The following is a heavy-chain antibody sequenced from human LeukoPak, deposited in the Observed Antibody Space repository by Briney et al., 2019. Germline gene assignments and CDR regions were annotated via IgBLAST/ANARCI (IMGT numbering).Heavy chain of an antibody. CDR1: GGSISSGDYY. J-gene: IGHJ5*02. V-gene: IGHV4-30-4*08. Sequence: SETLPLTCTVSGGSISSGDYYWSWIRQPPGKGLEWIGYIYYSGSTYYNPSLKSRVTISVDTSKNQFPLKLSSVTAADTAVYYCARAPETYCSSTSCYRGYNWFDPWGQGTLVTVSS. D-gene: IGHD2-2*02. CDR2: IYYSGST. CDR3: ARAPETYCSSTSCYRGYNWFDP.